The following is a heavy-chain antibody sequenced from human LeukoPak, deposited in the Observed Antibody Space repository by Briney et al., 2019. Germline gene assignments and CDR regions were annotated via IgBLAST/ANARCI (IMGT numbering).Heavy chain of an antibody. D-gene: IGHD3-3*01. CDR3: ARPSGSVTIFGVVDYFDY. CDR2: IAYDGSNE. CDR1: GFTFNNYG. J-gene: IGHJ4*02. V-gene: IGHV3-30*03. Sequence: PGSSLRLSCVVSGFTFNNYGMHWVRQAPGKGLHWVASIAYDGSNEHYAESVKGRFTISRDNSKNTLYLQLNSLRAEDTAVYYCARPSGSVTIFGVVDYFDYWGQGSLVTVSS.